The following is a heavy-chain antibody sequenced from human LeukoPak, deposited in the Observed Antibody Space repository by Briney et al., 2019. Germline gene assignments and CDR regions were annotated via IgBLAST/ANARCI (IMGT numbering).Heavy chain of an antibody. D-gene: IGHD6-19*01. CDR1: GHTVSSNSSA. CDR2: TYYRSKWYN. V-gene: IGHV6-1*01. J-gene: IGHJ4*02. Sequence: SQTLSLTCAISGHTVSSNSSAWNSIRQSPSRGLEWLGSTYYRSKWYNDYAVSVKSRITINPDTSKNQFSLQLNSVTPEDTAVYYCAREFEGYSSGPGVCDYWGQGTLVTVSS. CDR3: AREFEGYSSGPGVCDY.